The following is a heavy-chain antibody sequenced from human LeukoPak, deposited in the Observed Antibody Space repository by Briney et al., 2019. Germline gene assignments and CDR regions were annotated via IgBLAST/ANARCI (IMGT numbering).Heavy chain of an antibody. V-gene: IGHV4-34*01. D-gene: IGHD2-2*01. CDR1: GGSFSGYY. CDR3: ARGYCSSTSCYGFDY. Sequence: SETLSLTCAVYGGSFSGYYWSWIRQAPGKGLEWVGEINDSGSTNYNTSLKSRVTISVDTSKNQFSLKLSSVTAADTAVYYCARGYCSSTSCYGFDYCGQGTLVTVSS. J-gene: IGHJ4*02. CDR2: INDSGST.